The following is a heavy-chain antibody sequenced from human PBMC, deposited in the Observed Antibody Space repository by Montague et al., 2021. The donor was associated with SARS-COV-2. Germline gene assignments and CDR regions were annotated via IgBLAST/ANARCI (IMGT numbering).Heavy chain of an antibody. J-gene: IGHJ4*02. Sequence: FRSLSCAASGFTFSTFWMTWVRQVPGKGLEWVANIKQDGSEKYYVDSVKGRFTISRDNAKNSLYLQLDSLRAEDTAVYYCARGYDSSGYQYWGQGTLVTVSS. V-gene: IGHV3-7*05. D-gene: IGHD3-22*01. CDR2: IKQDGSEK. CDR3: ARGYDSSGYQY. CDR1: GFTFSTFW.